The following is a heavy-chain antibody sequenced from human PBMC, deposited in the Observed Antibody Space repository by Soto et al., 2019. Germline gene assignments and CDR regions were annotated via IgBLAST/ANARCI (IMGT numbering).Heavy chain of an antibody. CDR2: ISSNGGST. Sequence: PGGSLRLSCSASGFTFSSYAMHWVLQAPGKGLEYVSGISSNGGSTYYADSVKGRFTISRDNSKNTLYLQMSSLSAEDTAVYHCVKVGSGLNDAFDISGQGTMVTV. D-gene: IGHD2-15*01. CDR1: GFTFSSYA. V-gene: IGHV3-64D*06. J-gene: IGHJ3*02. CDR3: VKVGSGLNDAFDI.